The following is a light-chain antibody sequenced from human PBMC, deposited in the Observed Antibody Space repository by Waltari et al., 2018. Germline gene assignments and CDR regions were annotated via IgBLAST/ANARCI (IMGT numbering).Light chain of an antibody. CDR2: DAS. J-gene: IGKJ4*01. CDR1: QSVRSY. CDR3: QQRSNWPLT. Sequence: IVLTQSHATLSLSPGVRATLSCRASQSVRSYLAWYQQKPGQAPRPLIYDASNRATGIPARFSGSGSGTDFTLTISSLEPEDFAVYYCQQRSNWPLTFGGGTKVEIK. V-gene: IGKV3-11*01.